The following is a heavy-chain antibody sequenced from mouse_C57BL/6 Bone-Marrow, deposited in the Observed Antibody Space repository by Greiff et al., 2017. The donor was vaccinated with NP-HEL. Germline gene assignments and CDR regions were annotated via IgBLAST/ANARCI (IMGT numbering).Heavy chain of an antibody. CDR1: GFSLTSYG. CDR3: AKNYDYDVGAWFAY. CDR2: IWSGGST. D-gene: IGHD2-4*01. Sequence: QVQLQQSGPGLVQPSQSLSITCTVSGFSLTSYGVHWVRQSPGKGLEWLGVIWSGGSTDYYAAFMSSLSITKDNSKSQVFFKMNSLQADDTAIYSCAKNYDYDVGAWFAYWGQGTRVTVSA. J-gene: IGHJ3*01. V-gene: IGHV2-5*01.